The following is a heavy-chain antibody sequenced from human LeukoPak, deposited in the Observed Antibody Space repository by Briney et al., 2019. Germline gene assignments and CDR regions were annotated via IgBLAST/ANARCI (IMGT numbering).Heavy chain of an antibody. V-gene: IGHV1-18*01. Sequence: GASVMVSCKASGYTFPSFGTNWVRQAPGQGLEWMGWISGYNGNTNYAQKLQGRVTMTTDTSTSTAYMELRSLRSDDTAVYYCARGRYFFGSGSYYPEGMDVWGQGTTVTVSS. CDR1: GYTFPSFG. CDR3: ARGRYFFGSGSYYPEGMDV. CDR2: ISGYNGNT. D-gene: IGHD3-10*01. J-gene: IGHJ6*02.